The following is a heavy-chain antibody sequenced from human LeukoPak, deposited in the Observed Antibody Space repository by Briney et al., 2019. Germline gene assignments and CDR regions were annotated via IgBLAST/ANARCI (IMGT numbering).Heavy chain of an antibody. Sequence: PGGSLRLSCSASGFVFSIYTMYWVRQVPGKGPEYVSTISGSGNGGSIYYADSVKGRLTISRDDSKSIVYLQMNGLRSEDTAVYYCVKDFGRVRGTPDSWGQGTLVTVSS. CDR3: VKDFGRVRGTPDS. CDR1: GFVFSIYT. V-gene: IGHV3-64D*06. D-gene: IGHD2/OR15-2a*01. CDR2: ISGSGNGGSI. J-gene: IGHJ4*02.